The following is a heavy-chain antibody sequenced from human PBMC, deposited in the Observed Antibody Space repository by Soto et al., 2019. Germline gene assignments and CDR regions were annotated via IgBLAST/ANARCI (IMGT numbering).Heavy chain of an antibody. V-gene: IGHV3-30-3*01. CDR3: ARDLSSGWLGDY. CDR2: VAYDGTND. CDR1: GFIFTTYA. J-gene: IGHJ4*02. Sequence: GGSLRLSCAASGFIFTTYAIHWVRQAPGKGLEWVAVVAYDGTNDYYADSVKGRFTTSRDNSKDTLYLQMNSLRAEDTAVYYCARDLSSGWLGDYWGQGTLVTVSS. D-gene: IGHD6-19*01.